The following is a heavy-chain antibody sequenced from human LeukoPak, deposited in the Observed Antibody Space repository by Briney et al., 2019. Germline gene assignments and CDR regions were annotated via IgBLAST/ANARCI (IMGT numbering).Heavy chain of an antibody. V-gene: IGHV1-69*04. J-gene: IGHJ5*02. CDR1: GGTFSSYA. CDR3: ARSPTENTIFGVVKGWFDP. D-gene: IGHD3-3*01. Sequence: ASVKVSCKGSGGTFSSYAIRWVRQAPGQGLEWMGRIIPILGIANYAQKFQGRVTITADKSTSTAYMELSSLRSEDTAVYYCARSPTENTIFGVVKGWFDPWGQGTLVTVSS. CDR2: IIPILGIA.